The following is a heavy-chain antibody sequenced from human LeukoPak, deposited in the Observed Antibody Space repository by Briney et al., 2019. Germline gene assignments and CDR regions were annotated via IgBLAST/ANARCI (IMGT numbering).Heavy chain of an antibody. CDR3: AKDTAADYYGSGSHSGY. CDR2: ISGSGGST. Sequence: PGGSLRLSCAASGFTFSSYAMSWVRQAPGKGLEWVSAISGSGGSTYYADSVKGRFTISRDNSKNTLYLQMNSLRAEDTAVYYCAKDTAADYYGSGSHSGYWGQGTLVTVSS. D-gene: IGHD3-10*01. CDR1: GFTFSSYA. J-gene: IGHJ4*02. V-gene: IGHV3-23*01.